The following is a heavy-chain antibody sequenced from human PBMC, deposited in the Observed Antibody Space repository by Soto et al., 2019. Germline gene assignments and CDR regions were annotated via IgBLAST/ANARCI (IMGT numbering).Heavy chain of an antibody. Sequence: QVQLQESGPGLVKPSETLSLTCTVSGGSARSGSYNWSWIRQPPGKGLEWMGHTYYSGSTNHNPSLKSRVTISVDTSKNQVSLKLSSVTAADTAVYYCARERSEAVVTLWRGAYNWFDPWGQGTLVTVSS. D-gene: IGHD3-22*01. J-gene: IGHJ5*02. CDR1: GGSARSGSYN. V-gene: IGHV4-61*01. CDR3: ARERSEAVVTLWRGAYNWFDP. CDR2: TYYSGST.